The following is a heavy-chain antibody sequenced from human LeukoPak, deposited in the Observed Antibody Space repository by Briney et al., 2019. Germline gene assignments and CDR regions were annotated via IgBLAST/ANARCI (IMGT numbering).Heavy chain of an antibody. Sequence: RGESLKISCKGSGYSFTSYWIGWVRQMPGKGLEWMGIIYPGDSDTRYSPSFQGQVTISADKSISTAYLQWSSPKASDTAMYYCARSTVVTGDGAFDIWGQGTMVTVSS. V-gene: IGHV5-51*01. J-gene: IGHJ3*02. CDR3: ARSTVVTGDGAFDI. D-gene: IGHD4-23*01. CDR2: IYPGDSDT. CDR1: GYSFTSYW.